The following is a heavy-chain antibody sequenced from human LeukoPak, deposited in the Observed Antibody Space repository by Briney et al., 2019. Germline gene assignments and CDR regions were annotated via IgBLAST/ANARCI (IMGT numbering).Heavy chain of an antibody. CDR1: GGSISSYY. CDR2: IYYSGST. V-gene: IGHV4-59*08. D-gene: IGHD4-17*01. J-gene: IGHJ5*02. Sequence: SETLSLTCTVSGGSISSYYWSWIRQPPGKGLEWIGYIYYSGSTNYNPSLKSRVTISVDTSKNRFSLKLSSVTAADTAVYYCARQADYGDYDLEGWFDPWGQGTLVTVSS. CDR3: ARQADYGDYDLEGWFDP.